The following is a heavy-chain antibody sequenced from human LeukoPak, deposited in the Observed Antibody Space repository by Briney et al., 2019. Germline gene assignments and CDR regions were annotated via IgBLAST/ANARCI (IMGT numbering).Heavy chain of an antibody. CDR2: ISGSGGST. CDR1: GFTFSSHV. J-gene: IGHJ4*02. D-gene: IGHD3-9*01. Sequence: PGGSLRLSCAASGFTFSSHVMSWVRQAPGKGLEWVSAISGSGGSTYYADSVKGRFTISRDNSKNTLYLQMNSLRAEDTAVYYCAKDAFVLRYFDWLLFRSPYFDYWGQGTLVTVSS. CDR3: AKDAFVLRYFDWLLFRSPYFDY. V-gene: IGHV3-23*01.